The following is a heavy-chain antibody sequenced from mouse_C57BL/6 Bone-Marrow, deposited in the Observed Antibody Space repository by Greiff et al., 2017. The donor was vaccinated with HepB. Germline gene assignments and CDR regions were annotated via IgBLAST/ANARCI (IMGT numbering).Heavy chain of an antibody. CDR1: GYTFTSYW. CDR3: ASRRNYYAMDY. V-gene: IGHV1-64*01. Sequence: QVQLQQSGAELVKPGASVKLSCKASGYTFTSYWMHWVKQRPGQGLEWIGMIHPNSGSTNYNEKFKSKATLTVDKSSSTAYMQLSSLTSEDSAVYYCASRRNYYAMDYWGQGTSVTVSS. J-gene: IGHJ4*01. CDR2: IHPNSGST.